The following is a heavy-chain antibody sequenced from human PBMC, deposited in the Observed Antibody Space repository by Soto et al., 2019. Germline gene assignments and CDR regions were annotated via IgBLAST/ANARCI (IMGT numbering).Heavy chain of an antibody. J-gene: IGHJ4*02. CDR3: ARRYGSCFDY. Sequence: QVQLQESGPGLVKPSETLSLTCTVSGGSISSYYWSWIRQPPGKGLEWIRYIYYSGSTNYNPSHKSRDTISVAPAKNQFSLKLSSVTAADTAVYYCARRYGSCFDYWGQGTMVTVSS. D-gene: IGHD5-18*01. CDR2: IYYSGST. V-gene: IGHV4-59*08. CDR1: GGSISSYY.